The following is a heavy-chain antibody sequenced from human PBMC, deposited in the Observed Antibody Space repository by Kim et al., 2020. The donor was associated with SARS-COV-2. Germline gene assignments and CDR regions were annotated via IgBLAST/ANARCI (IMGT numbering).Heavy chain of an antibody. V-gene: IGHV1-18*01. CDR1: GYTFTSYG. D-gene: IGHD3-22*01. CDR3: ARPIDNYDSSGFRARRGWDYGMDV. CDR2: ISAYNGNT. Sequence: ASVKVSCKASGYTFTSYGISWVRQAPGQGLEWMGWISAYNGNTNYAQKLQGRVTMTTDTSTSTAYMELRSLRSDDTAVYYCARPIDNYDSSGFRARRGWDYGMDVWGQGTTVTVSS. J-gene: IGHJ6*02.